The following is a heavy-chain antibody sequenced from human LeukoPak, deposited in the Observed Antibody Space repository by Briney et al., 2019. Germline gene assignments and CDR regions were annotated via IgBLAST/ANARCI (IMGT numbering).Heavy chain of an antibody. CDR3: ARVPSTVNWFDP. Sequence: ASVKVSCKASGYTFTSYGISWVQQAPGQGLEWMGWISAYNGNTNYAQKLQGRVTMTTDTSTSTAYMELRSLRSDDTAVYYCARVPSTVNWFDPWGQGTLVTVSS. J-gene: IGHJ5*02. CDR2: ISAYNGNT. V-gene: IGHV1-18*01. CDR1: GYTFTSYG. D-gene: IGHD2-21*02.